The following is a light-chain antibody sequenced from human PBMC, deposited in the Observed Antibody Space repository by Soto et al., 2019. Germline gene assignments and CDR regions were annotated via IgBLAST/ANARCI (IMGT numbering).Light chain of an antibody. Sequence: DIQMTQSPSSLSASVGDRVTITCRASQSISSYLNWYQQKPGKAPKLLIYAASSLQSGVPSRFSGSGSGTDFTLTISSLQPEDFAVYYCQQKETFGQGTKLELK. CDR2: AAS. CDR3: QQKET. V-gene: IGKV1-39*01. J-gene: IGKJ2*01. CDR1: QSISSY.